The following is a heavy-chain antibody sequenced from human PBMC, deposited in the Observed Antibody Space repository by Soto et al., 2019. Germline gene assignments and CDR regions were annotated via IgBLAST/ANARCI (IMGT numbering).Heavy chain of an antibody. D-gene: IGHD3-10*01. J-gene: IGHJ3*02. CDR2: IYSGGST. CDR3: AREPEEGYGSGNPAFDI. Sequence: GGSLRLSCAASGFTVSSNYMSWVRQAPGKGLEWVSVIYSGGSTYYADSVKGRFTISRDNSKNTLYLQMNSLRAEDTAVYYCAREPEEGYGSGNPAFDIWGQGTMVTVSS. CDR1: GFTVSSNY. V-gene: IGHV3-66*01.